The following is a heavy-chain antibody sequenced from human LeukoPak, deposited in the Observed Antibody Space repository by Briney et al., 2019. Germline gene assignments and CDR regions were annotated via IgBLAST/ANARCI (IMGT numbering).Heavy chain of an antibody. CDR2: VTASAGNT. D-gene: IGHD3-10*01. V-gene: IGHV3-23*01. CDR1: GFTFSSYP. CDR3: AKGDYYGSGSFFKNGMDV. J-gene: IGHJ6*02. Sequence: PGGSLRLSCAASGFTFSSYPMSWVRQAPGKGLEWVSAVTASAGNTYYADSVKGRFTISRDNSKNTLYLQVNSLRAEDTAVYYCAKGDYYGSGSFFKNGMDVWGQGTTVTVSS.